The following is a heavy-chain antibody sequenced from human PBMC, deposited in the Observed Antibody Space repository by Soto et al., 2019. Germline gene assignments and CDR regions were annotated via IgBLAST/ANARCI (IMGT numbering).Heavy chain of an antibody. V-gene: IGHV4-39*01. CDR2: IYYSGST. CDR3: ARGIVVVPAASDLDY. CDR1: GGSISSSSYY. J-gene: IGHJ4*02. Sequence: SETLSLTCTVSGGSISSSSYYWGWIRQPPGKGLEWIGSIYYSGSTYYNPSLKSRVTISVDTSKNQFSLKLSSVTAADTAVYYCARGIVVVPAASDLDYWGQGTLVTVSS. D-gene: IGHD2-2*01.